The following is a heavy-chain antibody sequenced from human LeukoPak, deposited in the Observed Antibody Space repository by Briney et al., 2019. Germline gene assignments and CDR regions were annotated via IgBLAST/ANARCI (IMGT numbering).Heavy chain of an antibody. V-gene: IGHV3-23*01. D-gene: IGHD6-6*01. Sequence: GGSLRLSCAASGFTFSSYGMSWVRQAPGKGLEWVSAISGSGGSTYYADSVKGRFTISRDNSKNTLYLQMNSLRAEDTAVYYCARGLSGYASSLGYWGQGTLVTVSS. CDR3: ARGLSGYASSLGY. J-gene: IGHJ4*02. CDR2: ISGSGGST. CDR1: GFTFSSYG.